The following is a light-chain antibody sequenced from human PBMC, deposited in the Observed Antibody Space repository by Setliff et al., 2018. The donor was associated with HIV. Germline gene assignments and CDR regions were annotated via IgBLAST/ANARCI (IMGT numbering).Light chain of an antibody. J-gene: IGLJ1*01. V-gene: IGLV3-21*03. CDR3: QVWDSSSDQHV. Sequence: SYELTQPPSVSVAPGKTARSTCGGNNIGSKSVHWYQQKPGQAPVLVVYDDNDRPSGIPERFSGSNSGNTATLTISRVEAGDEADYYCQVWDSSSDQHVFGTGTKVTVL. CDR1: NIGSKS. CDR2: DDN.